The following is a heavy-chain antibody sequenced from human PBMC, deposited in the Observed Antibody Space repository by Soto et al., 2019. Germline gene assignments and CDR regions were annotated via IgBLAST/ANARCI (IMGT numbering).Heavy chain of an antibody. CDR2: IKSDGSYT. CDR3: ATGGSGYFTY. V-gene: IGHV3-74*01. J-gene: IGHJ4*02. CDR1: GFTFNTYW. Sequence: EVQLVESGGGLVQPGGSLRLSCAASGFTFNTYWMQWVRQAPGKGLVWVSRIKSDGSYTNYADSVKGRFTISRDNAKYTLFLQMNSLGAEDTAVYYCATGGSGYFTYWGQGTLVTVSS. D-gene: IGHD3-22*01.